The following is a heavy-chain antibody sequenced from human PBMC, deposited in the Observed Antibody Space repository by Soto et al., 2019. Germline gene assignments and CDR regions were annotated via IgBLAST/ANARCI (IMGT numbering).Heavy chain of an antibody. CDR2: IGTAGDT. Sequence: GGSLRLSCAASGFTFSSYDMHWVRQATGKGLEWVSAIGTAGDTYYPGSVKGRFTISRENAKNSLYLQMNSLRAGDTAVYYCARGSLDIGVIDYWGQGTLVTVSS. CDR1: GFTFSSYD. D-gene: IGHD2-2*03. CDR3: ARGSLDIGVIDY. J-gene: IGHJ4*02. V-gene: IGHV3-13*01.